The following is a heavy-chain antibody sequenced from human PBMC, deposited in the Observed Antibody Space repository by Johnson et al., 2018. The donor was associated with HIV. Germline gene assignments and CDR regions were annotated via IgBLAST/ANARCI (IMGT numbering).Heavy chain of an antibody. V-gene: IGHV3-30-3*01. D-gene: IGHD1-26*01. CDR2: ISYDGSKK. CDR1: GFTFSSYA. CDR3: AREGEDAFDI. J-gene: IGHJ3*02. Sequence: QVQLVESGGGVVQPGRSLRLSCAASGFTFSSYAVQWVRQAPDKGLEWVAVISYDGSKKYYADSVRGRFTISRDNSKNTLYLQMNSLRVEDTAVYYCAREGEDAFDIWGQGTMVTVSS.